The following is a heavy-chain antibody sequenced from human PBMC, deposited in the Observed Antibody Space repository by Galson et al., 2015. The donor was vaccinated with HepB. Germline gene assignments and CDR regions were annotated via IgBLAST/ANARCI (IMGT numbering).Heavy chain of an antibody. D-gene: IGHD7-27*01. V-gene: IGHV3-30-3*01. CDR3: ARAQANWGGSFDY. CDR2: ISYDGSNK. J-gene: IGHJ4*02. CDR1: GFTFSSYA. Sequence: SLRLSCAASGFTFSSYAMHWVRQAPGKGLEWVAVISYDGSNKYYADSVKGRFTISRDNSKNTLYLQMNSLRAEDTAVYYCARAQANWGGSFDYWGQGTLVTVSS.